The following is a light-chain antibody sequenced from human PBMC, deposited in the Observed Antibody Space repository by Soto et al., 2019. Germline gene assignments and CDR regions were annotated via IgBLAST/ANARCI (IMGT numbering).Light chain of an antibody. J-gene: IGKJ4*01. CDR2: KAS. CDR1: QSISSW. V-gene: IGKV1-5*03. Sequence: DIQLTQSPSTLSASVGDRATITCRASQSISSWLAWYQQKPGKAPKLLVYKASSLESGVPSRFSGSGSGTEFTLTIGTLQPDDFATYYCQQYEAYPLTCGGGTKVEI. CDR3: QQYEAYPLT.